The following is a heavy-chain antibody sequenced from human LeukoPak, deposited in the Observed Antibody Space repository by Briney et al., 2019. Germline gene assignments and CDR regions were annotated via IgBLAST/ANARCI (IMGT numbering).Heavy chain of an antibody. D-gene: IGHD1-26*01. J-gene: IGHJ6*04. CDR2: ISYDGSNK. V-gene: IGHV3-30*04. CDR1: GFTFSSYA. Sequence: PGRSLRLSCAASGFTFSSYAMHWVRQAPGKGLEWVAVISYDGSNKYYADSVKGRFTISRDNSKNTLYLQMNNLRAEDTAVYYCARDSSREYYYYGMDVWGKGTTVTVSS. CDR3: ARDSSREYYYYGMDV.